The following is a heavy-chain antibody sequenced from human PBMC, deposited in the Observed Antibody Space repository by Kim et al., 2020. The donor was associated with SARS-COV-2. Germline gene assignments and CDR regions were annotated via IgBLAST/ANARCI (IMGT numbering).Heavy chain of an antibody. D-gene: IGHD6-13*01. V-gene: IGHV3-9*01. CDR1: GFTFDDYA. CDR3: AKDAVPSIAAAGYFDY. J-gene: IGHJ4*02. CDR2: ISWNSGSI. Sequence: GGSLRLSCAASGFTFDDYAMHWVRQAPGKGLEWVSGISWNSGSIGYADSVKGRFTISRDNAKNSLYLQMNSLRAEDTALYYCAKDAVPSIAAAGYFDYWGQGTLVTVSS.